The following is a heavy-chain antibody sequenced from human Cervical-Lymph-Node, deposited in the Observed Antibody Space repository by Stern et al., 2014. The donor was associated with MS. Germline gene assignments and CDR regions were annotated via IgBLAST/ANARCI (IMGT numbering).Heavy chain of an antibody. CDR2: IYTSGST. CDR3: ARDTAMEPNYYYYGMDV. J-gene: IGHJ6*02. Sequence: QVQLQESGPGLVKPSQTLSLTCTVSGGSISSGSYYWSWIRQPAGKGLEWIGRIYTSGSTNYNPSLKSRVTISVEPSKNQFSLKLSSVPAADTAVYYCARDTAMEPNYYYYGMDVWGQGTTVTVSS. D-gene: IGHD5-18*01. V-gene: IGHV4-61*02. CDR1: GGSISSGSYY.